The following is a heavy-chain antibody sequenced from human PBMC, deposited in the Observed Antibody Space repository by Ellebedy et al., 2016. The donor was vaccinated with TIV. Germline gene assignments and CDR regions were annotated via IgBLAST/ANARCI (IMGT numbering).Heavy chain of an antibody. CDR3: ASGISSFDP. V-gene: IGHV4-4*02. Sequence: SETLSLTCAVSGGSISSSNWWSWVRQPPGKGLEWIGEINHSGSTNYNPSLKSRVTISVDTSKNQFSLKLNSVTAADTAVYYCASGISSFDPWGQGTLVTVSS. CDR1: GGSISSSNW. CDR2: INHSGST. J-gene: IGHJ5*02.